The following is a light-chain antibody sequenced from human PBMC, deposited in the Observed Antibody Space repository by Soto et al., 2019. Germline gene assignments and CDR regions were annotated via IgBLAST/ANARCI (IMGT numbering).Light chain of an antibody. V-gene: IGKV1-39*01. Sequence: DIQMTQSPSSLSASIGDRVTITCRASQSISTYLNWYQQKPGKAPKLLIFAASSLQSGVPSRFRGSGSGTDFTLTVSSLQPGDFATYFCQQGYSTPLTFGGGTKVEIK. CDR3: QQGYSTPLT. CDR1: QSISTY. CDR2: AAS. J-gene: IGKJ4*01.